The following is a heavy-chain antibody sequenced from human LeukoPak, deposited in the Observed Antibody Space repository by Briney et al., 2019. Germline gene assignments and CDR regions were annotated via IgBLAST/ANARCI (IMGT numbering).Heavy chain of an antibody. Sequence: AASVKVSCKASGYTFTGYYMHWVRQAPGQGLEWMGGIIPIFGTANYAQKFQGRVTITADESTSTAYMELSSLRSEDTAIYYCAKLMRHMREDVYDIWGQGTKVTVSS. CDR1: GYTFTGYY. CDR3: AKLMRHMREDVYDI. J-gene: IGHJ3*02. D-gene: IGHD2-8*01. V-gene: IGHV1-69*13. CDR2: IIPIFGTA.